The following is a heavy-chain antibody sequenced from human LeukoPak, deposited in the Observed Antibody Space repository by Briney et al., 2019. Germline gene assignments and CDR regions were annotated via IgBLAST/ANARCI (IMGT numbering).Heavy chain of an antibody. CDR2: IWYDGSNK. CDR3: AREALRFLEWPDAFDI. D-gene: IGHD3-3*01. Sequence: GRSLRLSCATSGFTFNRFGMHWVRKAPGKGLEWVAVIWYDGSNKDYADSVKGRFTISRDNSKNTLYLQMSGLRAEDTAVYYCAREALRFLEWPDAFDIWGQGTMVTVSS. V-gene: IGHV3-33*01. J-gene: IGHJ3*02. CDR1: GFTFNRFG.